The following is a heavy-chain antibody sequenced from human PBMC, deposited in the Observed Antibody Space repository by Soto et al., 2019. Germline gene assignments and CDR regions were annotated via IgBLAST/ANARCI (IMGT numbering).Heavy chain of an antibody. D-gene: IGHD3-22*01. V-gene: IGHV5-51*01. CDR2: IFPSDSDT. J-gene: IGHJ5*02. Sequence: PGESLKISCRTSGYIFTSYWIAWGLQMPGKGLEWMGIIFPSDSDTRYSPSFQGQVTISADRSTSTVFLQWASLKASDTAVYFCARKDKSGYFNWFGPWGQGTLVTVSS. CDR3: ARKDKSGYFNWFGP. CDR1: GYIFTSYW.